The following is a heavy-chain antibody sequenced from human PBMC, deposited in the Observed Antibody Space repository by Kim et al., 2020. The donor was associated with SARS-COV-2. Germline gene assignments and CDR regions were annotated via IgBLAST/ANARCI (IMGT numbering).Heavy chain of an antibody. J-gene: IGHJ4*02. CDR1: GFTFSNAW. Sequence: GGSLRLSCAASGFTFSNAWMSWVRQAPGKGLEWVGRIKSKTDGGTTDYAAPVKARFTISRDDSKNTLYLQMNSLKTEDTAVYYCTTEPYYGDYHPASDYWGQGTLVTVSS. CDR2: IKSKTDGGTT. V-gene: IGHV3-15*01. CDR3: TTEPYYGDYHPASDY. D-gene: IGHD4-17*01.